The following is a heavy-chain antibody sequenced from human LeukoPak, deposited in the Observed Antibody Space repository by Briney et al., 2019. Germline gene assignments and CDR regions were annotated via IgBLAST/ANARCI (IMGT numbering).Heavy chain of an antibody. J-gene: IGHJ5*02. CDR1: GYTFTGYY. D-gene: IGHD2/OR15-2a*01. V-gene: IGHV1-2*02. CDR3: ASLKNKRRSGFDP. Sequence: ASVKVSCKASGYTFTGYYMHWVRQAPGQGLEWMGWINPNSGGTNYAQKFQGRVTMTGDTSISTAYMELSRLRSDDTAVYYCASLKNKRRSGFDPWGQGTLVTVSS. CDR2: INPNSGGT.